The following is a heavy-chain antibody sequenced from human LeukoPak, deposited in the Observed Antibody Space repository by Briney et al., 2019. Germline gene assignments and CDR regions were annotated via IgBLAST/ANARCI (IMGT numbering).Heavy chain of an antibody. CDR2: INHSGST. J-gene: IGHJ4*02. D-gene: IGHD3-22*01. CDR3: ARVSDSSGYYLFDY. CDR1: GGSFSGYY. V-gene: IGHV4-34*01. Sequence: SETPSLTCAVYGGSFSGYYWSWIRQPPGKGLEWIGEINHSGSTNHNPSLKSRVTISVDTSKNQFSLKLSSVTAADTAVYYCARVSDSSGYYLFDYWGQGTLVTVSS.